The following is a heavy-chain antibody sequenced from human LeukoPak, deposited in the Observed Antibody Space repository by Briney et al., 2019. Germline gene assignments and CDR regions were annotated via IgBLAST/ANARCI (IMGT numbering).Heavy chain of an antibody. D-gene: IGHD1-1*01. V-gene: IGHV3-48*02. J-gene: IGHJ4*02. CDR3: ARSGNYDW. CDR1: GFTFSTYS. Sequence: GGSLRLSCAASGFTFSTYSMTWVRQAPGKGLEWVSYISSTSSTIYYADSVKGRFTISRDNAKNPLYLQMNSLRDEDTAVYYCARSGNYDWWGQGTLVTVSS. CDR2: ISSTSSTI.